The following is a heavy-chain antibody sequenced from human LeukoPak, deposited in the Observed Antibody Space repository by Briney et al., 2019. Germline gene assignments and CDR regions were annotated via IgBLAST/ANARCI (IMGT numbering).Heavy chain of an antibody. CDR2: IYYSGST. CDR1: GDSISSYF. J-gene: IGHJ4*02. Sequence: EASETLSLTCTVSGDSISSYFWSWIRQPPGKGLEWIGYIYYSGSTNYNPSLKSRVTISVDTSKNQFSLKVRSVTAADTAVYYCARHVVYREGFTYYFDYWGQGTLVTVSS. D-gene: IGHD2-15*01. CDR3: ARHVVYREGFTYYFDY. V-gene: IGHV4-59*08.